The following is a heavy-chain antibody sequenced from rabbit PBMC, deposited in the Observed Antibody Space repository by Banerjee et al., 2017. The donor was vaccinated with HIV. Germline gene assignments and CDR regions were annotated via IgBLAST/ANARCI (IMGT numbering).Heavy chain of an antibody. J-gene: IGHJ4*01. D-gene: IGHD1-1*01. Sequence: QSLEESGGDLVKPGASLTLTCTASGFSFSSSYWICWVRQAPGKGLEWIGCIYAGSSGITYYASWAKGRFTISKTSSTTVTLQMTSLTAADTATYFCARDSSYGSSSAGYDLWGPGTLVTVS. CDR1: GFSFSSSYW. V-gene: IGHV1S40*01. CDR3: ARDSSYGSSSAGYDL. CDR2: IYAGSSGIT.